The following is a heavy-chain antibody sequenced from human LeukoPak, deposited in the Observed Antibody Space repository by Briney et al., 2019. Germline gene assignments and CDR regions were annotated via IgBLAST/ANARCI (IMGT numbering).Heavy chain of an antibody. CDR3: ARDRGIAVAGRDY. D-gene: IGHD6-19*01. J-gene: IGHJ4*02. CDR2: INPNSGGT. CDR1: GYTFTGYY. Sequence: ASVKVSCKASGYTFTGYYMHWVRQAPGQGLEWMGWINPNSGGTNYAQKFQGGVTMTGDTSISTAYMELSRLRSDDTAVYYCARDRGIAVAGRDYWGQGTLVTVSS. V-gene: IGHV1-2*02.